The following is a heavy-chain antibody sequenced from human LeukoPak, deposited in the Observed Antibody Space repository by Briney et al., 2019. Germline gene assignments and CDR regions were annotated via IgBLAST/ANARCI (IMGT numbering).Heavy chain of an antibody. Sequence: ASETLSLTCAVYGGSFSGYYWSWIRQPPGKGLEWVGEINHSGSTNYNPSLKSRVTISVDTYTIQFSLKLSSVTAADTAVNSCARHFPMGIVVVPAGVGGAFDIWGQGTMVTVSS. D-gene: IGHD2-2*01. CDR2: INHSGST. CDR3: ARHFPMGIVVVPAGVGGAFDI. J-gene: IGHJ3*02. V-gene: IGHV4-34*01. CDR1: GGSFSGYY.